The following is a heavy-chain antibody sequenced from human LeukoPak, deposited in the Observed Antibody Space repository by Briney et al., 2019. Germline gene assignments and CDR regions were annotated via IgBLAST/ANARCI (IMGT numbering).Heavy chain of an antibody. CDR1: GFTFSSYG. CDR3: AKDLTGSSWTFDY. J-gene: IGHJ4*02. CDR2: IRNDGSNK. D-gene: IGHD6-13*01. V-gene: IGHV3-30*02. Sequence: GGSLRLSCAVSGFTFSSYGMHWVRQAPGKGLEWVAFIRNDGSNKYYADSVKGRFTISRDNSKNTLYLQMNSLRAEDTAVYYCAKDLTGSSWTFDYWGQATLVTVSS.